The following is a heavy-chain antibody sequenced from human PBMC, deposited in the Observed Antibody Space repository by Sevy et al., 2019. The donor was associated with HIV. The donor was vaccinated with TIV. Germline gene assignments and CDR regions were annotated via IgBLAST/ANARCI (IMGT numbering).Heavy chain of an antibody. CDR3: VRDVGGGYFDY. J-gene: IGHJ4*01. V-gene: IGHV3-7*03. D-gene: IGHD3-16*01. CDR2: IKPEGSES. CDR1: GFTFNNFW. Sequence: GGSLRLSCVASGFTFNNFWMAWVRQAPGKGLEWFANIKPEGSESNHVGSVKGRFTISRDNAKNSLYLQMNSLTAEDTAVYYCVRDVGGGYFDYWGQGTLVTVSS.